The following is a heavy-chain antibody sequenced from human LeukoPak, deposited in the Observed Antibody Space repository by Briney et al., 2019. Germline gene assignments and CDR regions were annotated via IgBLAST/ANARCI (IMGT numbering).Heavy chain of an antibody. V-gene: IGHV3-9*01. D-gene: IGHD5-12*01. J-gene: IGHJ5*02. Sequence: GGSLRLSCAASGFNFNDHAMHWIRQAPGKGLEWVSGISWNTASLGYADSVKGRISISRDSAKNSLYLQMNSLRPEDTALYYCARGPYGCYERGWFDPWGQGTLVIVSS. CDR1: GFNFNDHA. CDR3: ARGPYGCYERGWFDP. CDR2: ISWNTASL.